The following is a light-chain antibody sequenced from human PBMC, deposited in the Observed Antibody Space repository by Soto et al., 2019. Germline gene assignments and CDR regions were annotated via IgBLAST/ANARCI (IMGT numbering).Light chain of an antibody. CDR1: QSVSSTY. Sequence: EIVLTQSPGTLSLSPGERATLSCRASQSVSSTYLAWYQQKPGQAPRLLIYAASSRATGIPDRFSGSGSGAAFTLTMSRLAPEDFAVYYCQQYDSSLYTFGQGTKLEIK. J-gene: IGKJ2*01. CDR2: AAS. CDR3: QQYDSSLYT. V-gene: IGKV3-20*01.